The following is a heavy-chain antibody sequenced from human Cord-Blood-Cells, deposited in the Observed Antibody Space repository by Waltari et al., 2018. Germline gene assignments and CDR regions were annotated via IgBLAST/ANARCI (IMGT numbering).Heavy chain of an antibody. Sequence: QVQLVESGGGVVQPGRSLRLCCAASGFTFSSYAMHWVRQAPGKGLEWVAVISYDGSNKYYADSVKGRFTISRDNSKNTLYLQMNSLRAEDTAVYYCAGYGGRTFDIWGQGTMVTVSS. CDR3: AGYGGRTFDI. CDR2: ISYDGSNK. J-gene: IGHJ3*02. CDR1: GFTFSSYA. D-gene: IGHD4-17*01. V-gene: IGHV3-30-3*01.